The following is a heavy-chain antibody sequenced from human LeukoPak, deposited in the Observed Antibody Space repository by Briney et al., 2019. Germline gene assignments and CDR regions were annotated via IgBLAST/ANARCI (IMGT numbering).Heavy chain of an antibody. CDR2: IKQDGSEK. CDR3: ASGSGWVFNN. CDR1: GFTFSNYA. Sequence: GGSLRLSCAASGFTFSNYAMIWVRQAPGKGLEWVANIKQDGSEKYYVDSVKGRFTISRDNAKNSQYLQMNSLRAEDTAVYYCASGSGWVFNNWGQGTLVTVSS. J-gene: IGHJ4*02. V-gene: IGHV3-7*01. D-gene: IGHD6-19*01.